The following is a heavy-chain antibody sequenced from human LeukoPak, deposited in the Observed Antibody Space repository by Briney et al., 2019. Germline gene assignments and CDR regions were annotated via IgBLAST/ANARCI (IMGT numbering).Heavy chain of an antibody. CDR1: GGSISSDTYY. Sequence: SETLSLTCTVSGGSISSDTYYWSWIRQPAGTGLEWLGRIYTSGSTDYNPSLKSRVTISVDTSKNQFSLKLSSVTAADTAVYYCARCLIYCSSTSCYRSLRVRAFDIWGQGTMVTVSS. V-gene: IGHV4-61*02. J-gene: IGHJ3*02. CDR2: IYTSGST. CDR3: ARCLIYCSSTSCYRSLRVRAFDI. D-gene: IGHD2-2*01.